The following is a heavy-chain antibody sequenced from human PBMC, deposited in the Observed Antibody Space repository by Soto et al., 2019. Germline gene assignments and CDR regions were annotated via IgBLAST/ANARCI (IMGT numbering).Heavy chain of an antibody. Sequence: QVQLQQWGAGLLKPSETLSLTCAVYGGSFSGYYWSWIRQPPGKGLEWIGEINHSGSTNYNPSLKSRVTISVDTSKDQFPLKLSSVTAADTAVYYCARRGRGIQLWLASIAEYFQHWGQGTLVTVSS. D-gene: IGHD5-18*01. CDR2: INHSGST. CDR1: GGSFSGYY. CDR3: ARRGRGIQLWLASIAEYFQH. J-gene: IGHJ1*01. V-gene: IGHV4-34*01.